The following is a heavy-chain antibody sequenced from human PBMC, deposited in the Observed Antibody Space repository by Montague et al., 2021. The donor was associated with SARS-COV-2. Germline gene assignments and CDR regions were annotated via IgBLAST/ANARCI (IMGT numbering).Heavy chain of an antibody. D-gene: IGHD3-22*01. Sequence: SETLSLTCSVSGGSLSSFYWSWIRQPPGKGLEYIGYIHYSGSTNFSPSLNSRVSISLDTSKNQFSLKLSSVTAADTAAYYCASPTYYYDSGGSDAFDIWGQGTMVTVSS. CDR2: IHYSGST. CDR1: GGSLSSFY. V-gene: IGHV4-59*08. J-gene: IGHJ3*02. CDR3: ASPTYYYDSGGSDAFDI.